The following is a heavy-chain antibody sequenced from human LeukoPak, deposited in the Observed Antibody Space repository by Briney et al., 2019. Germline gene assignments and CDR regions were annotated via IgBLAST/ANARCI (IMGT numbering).Heavy chain of an antibody. D-gene: IGHD3-10*01. CDR1: VGSISSSSYS. CDR3: ATRPALDPGSYYFDY. CDR2: IYYSGST. V-gene: IGHV4-39*01. Sequence: SETLSLTCTVSVGSISSSSYSWGWIRQPPGKGLEWIGSIYYSGSTYYNPSLKSRVTISVDTSKNQFSLKLSSVTAADTAVYYCATRPALDPGSYYFDYWGQGTLVTVSS. J-gene: IGHJ4*02.